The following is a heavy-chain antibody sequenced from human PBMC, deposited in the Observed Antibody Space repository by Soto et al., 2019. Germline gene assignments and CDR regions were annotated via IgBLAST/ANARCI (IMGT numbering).Heavy chain of an antibody. CDR2: INPNSGGT. D-gene: IGHD6-13*01. J-gene: IGHJ3*02. CDR1: GYTFTGYY. CDR3: ARDLGSSFPASGAFDI. Sequence: ASVKVSCKASGYTFTGYYMHWVRQATGQGLEWMGWINPNSGGTNYAQKFQGWVTMTRDTSISTAYMELSRLRSDDTAVYYCARDLGSSFPASGAFDIWGQGTMVTVSS. V-gene: IGHV1-2*04.